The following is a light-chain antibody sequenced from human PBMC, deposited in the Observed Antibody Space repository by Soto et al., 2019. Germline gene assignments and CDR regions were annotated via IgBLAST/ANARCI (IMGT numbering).Light chain of an antibody. CDR3: QQYNSDSS. V-gene: IGKV1-5*01. CDR1: QSINKW. J-gene: IGKJ4*01. Sequence: DIQMTQSPSTLSASVGDSVTITCRASQSINKWLAWYQQKQGKAPNLLIFDASNLQSVVPSRFSGSGFGTEFTLIISSLQPEDVATYYCQQYNSDSSFGGGTKVEIK. CDR2: DAS.